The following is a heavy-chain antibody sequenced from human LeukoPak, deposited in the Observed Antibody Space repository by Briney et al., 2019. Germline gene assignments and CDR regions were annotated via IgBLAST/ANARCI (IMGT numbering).Heavy chain of an antibody. CDR2: INPNSGGT. CDR1: GYTFTGYY. V-gene: IGHV1-2*02. J-gene: IGHJ6*02. D-gene: IGHD5-18*01. CDR3: ARDGRIQLWAYYYYGMDV. Sequence: ASVKVSCKASGYTFTGYYMHWVRQAPGQGLEWMGWINPNSGGTNYAQKFQGRVTMTRDTSISTAYMELSRLRSDDTAVYYCARDGRIQLWAYYYYGMDVWGQGTTVTVSS.